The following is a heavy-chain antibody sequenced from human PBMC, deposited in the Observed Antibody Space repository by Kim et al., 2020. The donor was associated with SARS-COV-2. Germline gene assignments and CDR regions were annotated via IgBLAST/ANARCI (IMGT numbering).Heavy chain of an antibody. Sequence: TPSLKSRVTISVDKSKNQFSLKLSSVTAADTAVYYCARSGWPYYYYYMDVWGKGTTVTVSS. CDR3: ARSGWPYYYYYMDV. D-gene: IGHD6-19*01. V-gene: IGHV4-4*02. J-gene: IGHJ6*03.